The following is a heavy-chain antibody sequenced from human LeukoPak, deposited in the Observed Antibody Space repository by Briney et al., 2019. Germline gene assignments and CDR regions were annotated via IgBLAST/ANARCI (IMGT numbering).Heavy chain of an antibody. CDR1: GFTFSSYA. V-gene: IGHV3-23*01. CDR3: AKSPGYCSSTSCYTTPYYYYGMDV. J-gene: IGHJ6*02. CDR2: ISGSGGST. Sequence: PEGSLRLSCAASGFTFSSYAMSWVRQAPGKGLEWVSAISGSGGSTYYADSVKGRFTISRDNSKNTLYLQMNSLRAEDTAVYYCAKSPGYCSSTSCYTTPYYYYGMDVWGQGTTVTVSS. D-gene: IGHD2-2*02.